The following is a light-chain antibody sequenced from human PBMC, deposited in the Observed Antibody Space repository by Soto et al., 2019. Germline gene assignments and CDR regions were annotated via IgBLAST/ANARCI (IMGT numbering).Light chain of an antibody. V-gene: IGLV2-8*01. Sequence: QSALTQPPSASGSPGQSVTISCTGTSSDVGGYNYVSWYQQHPGRAPKLMIYEVSKRPSGVPDRFSGSKSGNTASLTVSGLRAEDEADYYCNSYAGSNIVFGTGTKLTVL. CDR2: EVS. CDR1: SSDVGGYNY. J-gene: IGLJ1*01. CDR3: NSYAGSNIV.